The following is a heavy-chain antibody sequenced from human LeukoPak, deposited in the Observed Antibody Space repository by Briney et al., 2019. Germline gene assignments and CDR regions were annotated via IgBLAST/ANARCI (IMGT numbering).Heavy chain of an antibody. CDR3: ARGLEDYYDSSGYHVDY. CDR1: GYTFTTYY. CDR2: INPSGGST. V-gene: IGHV1-46*01. Sequence: ASVKVSCKASGYTFTTYYIHWVRQAPGQGLEWMGIINPSGGSTSYAQKFQGRVTMTRDTSTSTVYMELSSLRYEDTAVYYCARGLEDYYDSSGYHVDYWGQGTLVTVSS. J-gene: IGHJ4*02. D-gene: IGHD3-22*01.